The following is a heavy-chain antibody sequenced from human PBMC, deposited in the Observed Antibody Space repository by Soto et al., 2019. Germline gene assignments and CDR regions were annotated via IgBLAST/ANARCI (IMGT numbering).Heavy chain of an antibody. V-gene: IGHV4-59*08. CDR1: GDSISSSY. D-gene: IGHD4-17*01. Sequence: QVQLQESGPGLVKPSETLSLTCTVSGDSISSSYWSWIRQPPGKGLEWIGYIYYTGSTTYNPSLKSRVTISVDTSKNQFPLNLSSMTATDTAVYYCAKHASTDYGGSPFDYWGQGTLVTVSS. CDR3: AKHASTDYGGSPFDY. CDR2: IYYTGST. J-gene: IGHJ4*02.